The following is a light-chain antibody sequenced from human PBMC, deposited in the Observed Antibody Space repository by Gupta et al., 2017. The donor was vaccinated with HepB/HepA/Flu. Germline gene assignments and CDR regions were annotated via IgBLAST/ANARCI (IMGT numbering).Light chain of an antibody. V-gene: IGKV1-39*01. J-gene: IGKJ1*01. CDR3: QQSDSAPWT. CDR2: TAS. Sequence: DIQLTQSPSSLSTSVGDRVSITCRASQTIDNFLNWYQQKPGKGPKLLIYTASSLQSGVPSRFSGSGFGTDFTLTISRLQPEDFATYYCQQSDSAPWTFGQGTKMEI. CDR1: QTIDNF.